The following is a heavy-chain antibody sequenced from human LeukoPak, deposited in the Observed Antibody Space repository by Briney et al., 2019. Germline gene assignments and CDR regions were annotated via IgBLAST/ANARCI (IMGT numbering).Heavy chain of an antibody. V-gene: IGHV3-21*01. D-gene: IGHD3-22*01. CDR3: ASETYDSSGYYYV. CDR1: GFTFSTYS. Sequence: GGSLRLSCAASGFTFSTYSMNWVRQAPGKGLEWVSSISSNNRYIYYADSVKGRFTISRDNAKNSLYLQMNSLRAADTAVYYCASETYDSSGYYYVWGQGTLVTVSS. J-gene: IGHJ4*02. CDR2: ISSNNRYI.